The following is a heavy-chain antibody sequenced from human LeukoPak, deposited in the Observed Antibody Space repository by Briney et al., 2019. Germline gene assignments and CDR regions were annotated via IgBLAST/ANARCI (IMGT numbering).Heavy chain of an antibody. CDR3: ARSAGYDILTGYLAAHHDAFDI. J-gene: IGHJ3*02. CDR1: GYTFTSYA. V-gene: IGHV1-69*04. D-gene: IGHD3-9*01. CDR2: IIPILGIA. Sequence: GASVQVSCKASGYTFTSYAMHWVRQAPGQRLEWMGRIIPILGIANYAQKFQGRVTITADKSTSTAYMELSSLRSEDTAVYYCARSAGYDILTGYLAAHHDAFDIWGQGTMVTVSS.